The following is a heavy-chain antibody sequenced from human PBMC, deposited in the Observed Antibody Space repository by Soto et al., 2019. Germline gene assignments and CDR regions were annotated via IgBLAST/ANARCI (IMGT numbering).Heavy chain of an antibody. V-gene: IGHV4-59*01. CDR3: ASAPYGDYSFDY. CDR1: GGSISSYY. Sequence: SETLSLTCTVSGGSISSYYWIWIRQPPGKGLEWIGYIYYSGSTNYNPSLKSRVTISVDTSKNQFSLKLSSVTAADTAVYYCASAPYGDYSFDYWGQGTLVTVSS. J-gene: IGHJ4*02. D-gene: IGHD4-17*01. CDR2: IYYSGST.